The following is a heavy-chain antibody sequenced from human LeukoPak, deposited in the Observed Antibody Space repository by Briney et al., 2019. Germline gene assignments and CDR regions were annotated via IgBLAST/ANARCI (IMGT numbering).Heavy chain of an antibody. CDR1: GGSIRSYY. Sequence: SETLSLTCTVSGGSIRSYYWSWIRQPPGKGLEWIGEINHSGSTNYNPSLKSRVTISVDTSKNQFSLKLSSVTAADTAVYYCARGGYRTLDYWGQGTLVTVSS. J-gene: IGHJ4*02. D-gene: IGHD5-18*01. V-gene: IGHV4-34*01. CDR2: INHSGST. CDR3: ARGGYRTLDY.